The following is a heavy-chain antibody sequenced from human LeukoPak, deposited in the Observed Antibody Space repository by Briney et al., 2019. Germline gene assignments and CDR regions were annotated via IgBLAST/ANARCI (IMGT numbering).Heavy chain of an antibody. V-gene: IGHV1-2*02. D-gene: IGHD5-18*01. CDR2: INPNSGGT. CDR3: ARGAASHTYYYYYMDV. CDR1: GHIFTGYY. J-gene: IGHJ6*03. Sequence: GASVKVSCKASGHIFTGYYMHWVRQAPGQGLEWMGWINPNSGGTNYAQKFQGRVTMTRDTSISTAYMELSRLRSDDTAVYYCARGAASHTYYYYYMDVWGKGTTVTVSS.